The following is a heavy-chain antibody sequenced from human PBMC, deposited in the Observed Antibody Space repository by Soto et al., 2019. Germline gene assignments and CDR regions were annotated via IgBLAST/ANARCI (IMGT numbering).Heavy chain of an antibody. CDR1: GFTFSSYW. J-gene: IGHJ4*02. V-gene: IGHV3-74*01. Sequence: EVQLVESGGGLVQPGGSLRLSCAASGFTFSSYWMHWVRQAPGKGLVWVSRINSDGSSTSYADSVKGRFTISRDNAKNTLYLQMNSLRAEDTAVYYCARGRGSVRGVMRVFDYWGQGTLVTVSS. D-gene: IGHD3-10*01. CDR2: INSDGSST. CDR3: ARGRGSVRGVMRVFDY.